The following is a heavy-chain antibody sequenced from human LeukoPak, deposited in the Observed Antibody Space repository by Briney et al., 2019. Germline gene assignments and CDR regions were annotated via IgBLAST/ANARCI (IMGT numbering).Heavy chain of an antibody. Sequence: GGSLRLSCAASGFTFSSYDMHWVRQATGKGLEWVSAIGTAGDTYYPGSVKGRFTISRDNSKNTLYLQMNSLRAEDTAVYYCAKGGYSGYEDSYPFDYWGQGTLVTVSS. J-gene: IGHJ4*02. D-gene: IGHD5-12*01. CDR2: IGTAGDT. CDR1: GFTFSSYD. CDR3: AKGGYSGYEDSYPFDY. V-gene: IGHV3-13*01.